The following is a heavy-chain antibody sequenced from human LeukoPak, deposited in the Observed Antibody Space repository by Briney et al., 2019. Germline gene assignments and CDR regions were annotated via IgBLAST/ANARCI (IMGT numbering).Heavy chain of an antibody. J-gene: IGHJ4*02. Sequence: SETLSLTCAVYGGSFSGYHWTWIRQSPGKGLEWIGYIDYSGSTNYNPSLKSRVTMSLDTSKNHFSLRLSSVTAADSAVYYCARVSRRHTLDYWGQGTLVTVSS. CDR3: ARVSRRHTLDY. V-gene: IGHV4-59*01. CDR1: GGSFSGYH. CDR2: IDYSGST.